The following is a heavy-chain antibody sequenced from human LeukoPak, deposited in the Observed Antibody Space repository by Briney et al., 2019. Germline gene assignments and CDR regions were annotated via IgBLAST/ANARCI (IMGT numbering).Heavy chain of an antibody. J-gene: IGHJ4*02. CDR2: INSAEGGT. Sequence: ASVKVPCKASGYMFTHYGVSWVRQAPGQGLEWMGWINSAEGGTLYAENLQGRVTLTTDTSTSTLYMELRTLRSDDTAVYYCARSSSGWSVDFWGQGTLVTVSS. V-gene: IGHV1-18*01. CDR3: ARSSSGWSVDF. CDR1: GYMFTHYG. D-gene: IGHD6-19*01.